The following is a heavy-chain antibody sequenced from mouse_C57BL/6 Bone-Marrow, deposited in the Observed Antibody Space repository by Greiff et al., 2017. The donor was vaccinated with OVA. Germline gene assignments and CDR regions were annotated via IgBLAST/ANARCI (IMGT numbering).Heavy chain of an antibody. CDR1: GYTFTSYW. Sequence: QVQLQQPGAELVMPGASVKLSCKASGYTFTSYWMHWVNQRPGQGLEWIGEIDPSDSYTNYNQKFKGKSTLTVDKSSSTAYMQLSSLTSEDSAVYYCAREGSSGPAWFAYWGQGTLVTVSA. CDR3: AREGSSGPAWFAY. CDR2: IDPSDSYT. J-gene: IGHJ3*01. D-gene: IGHD3-2*02. V-gene: IGHV1-69*01.